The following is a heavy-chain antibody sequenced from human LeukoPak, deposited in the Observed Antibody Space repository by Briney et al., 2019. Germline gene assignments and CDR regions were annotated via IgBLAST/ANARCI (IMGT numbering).Heavy chain of an antibody. CDR2: ISPNSGGT. CDR3: ARYSSSRGTHFDY. D-gene: IGHD6-13*01. V-gene: IGHV1-2*02. CDR1: GYTFTGYY. J-gene: IGHJ4*02. Sequence: GASVKVSCKASGYTFTGYYMHWVRQAPGQGLEWMGWISPNSGGTNYAQKFQGRVTMTRDTSISTAYMELSRLRSDDTAVYYCARYSSSRGTHFDYWGQGTLVTVSS.